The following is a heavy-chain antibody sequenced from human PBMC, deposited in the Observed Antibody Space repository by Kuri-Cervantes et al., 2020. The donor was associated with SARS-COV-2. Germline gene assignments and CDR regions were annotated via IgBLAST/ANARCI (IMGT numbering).Heavy chain of an antibody. CDR3: ARPPGDGVYEPFDY. CDR1: GFTFSSYS. Sequence: GSLRLSCAASGFTFSSYSMNWVRQAPGKGLEWVSSISSSSSYIYYADSVKGRFTISRDNAKNSLYLQMNSLRAEDTAVYYCARPPGDGVYEPFDYWGQGTLVTVSS. J-gene: IGHJ4*02. CDR2: ISSSSSYI. V-gene: IGHV3-21*01. D-gene: IGHD5/OR15-5a*01.